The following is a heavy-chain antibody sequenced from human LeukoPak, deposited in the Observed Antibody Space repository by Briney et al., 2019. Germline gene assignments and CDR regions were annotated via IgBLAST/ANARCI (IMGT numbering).Heavy chain of an antibody. CDR3: ARAESTWYSGLDY. V-gene: IGHV3-33*01. D-gene: IGHD6-13*01. J-gene: IGHJ4*02. CDR1: GFTFSSYG. Sequence: GRSLRLSCAASGFTFSSYGMHWVHQAPGKGLEWVAIIWYDGSNKYYADSVKGRFTISRDNSKNTLYLQMNSLRAEDTAVYYCARAESTWYSGLDYWGQGTMVTVSS. CDR2: IWYDGSNK.